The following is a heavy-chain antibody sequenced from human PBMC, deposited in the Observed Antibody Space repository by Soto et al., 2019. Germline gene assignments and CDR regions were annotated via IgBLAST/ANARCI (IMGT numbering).Heavy chain of an antibody. J-gene: IGHJ4*02. V-gene: IGHV3-30-3*01. CDR3: AKGPYDSSGHQDY. Sequence: GGSLRLSCAASGFTFSSYAMHWVRQAPGKGLEWVAVISYDGSNKYYADSVKGRFTISRDNSKNTLYLQMNSLRAEDTAVYYCAKGPYDSSGHQDYWGQGTLVTVSS. CDR2: ISYDGSNK. D-gene: IGHD3-22*01. CDR1: GFTFSSYA.